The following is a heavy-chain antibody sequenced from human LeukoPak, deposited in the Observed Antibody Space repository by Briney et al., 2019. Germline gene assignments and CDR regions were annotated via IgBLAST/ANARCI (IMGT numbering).Heavy chain of an antibody. CDR1: GGSISTYY. D-gene: IGHD2-2*02. Sequence: SETLSLTCTVSGGSISTYYWTWIRQPPGKGLEWIGYIYDSGSTNYNPSLKSRVTISVDTSKNQFSLKLSSVTAADTAVYYCARYARGGCSSTSCYTTWFDPWGQGTLVTVSS. CDR2: IYDSGST. CDR3: ARYARGGCSSTSCYTTWFDP. V-gene: IGHV4-59*01. J-gene: IGHJ5*02.